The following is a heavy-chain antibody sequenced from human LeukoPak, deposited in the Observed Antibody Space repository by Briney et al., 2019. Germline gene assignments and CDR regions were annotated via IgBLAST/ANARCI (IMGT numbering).Heavy chain of an antibody. V-gene: IGHV4-34*01. CDR3: ARVGNYYDRNPYFDY. Sequence: SETLSLTCAVYGGSFSGYYWSWIRQPPGKGLEWIGEINHSGSTNYNPSLKSRVTISVDTSKNQFSLKLSSVTAADTAVYYCARVGNYYDRNPYFDYWGQGTLVTVSS. CDR1: GGSFSGYY. CDR2: INHSGST. J-gene: IGHJ4*02. D-gene: IGHD3-22*01.